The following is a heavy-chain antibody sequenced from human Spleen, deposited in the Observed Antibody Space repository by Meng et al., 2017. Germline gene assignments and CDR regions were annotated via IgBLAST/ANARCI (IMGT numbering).Heavy chain of an antibody. J-gene: IGHJ6*02. CDR3: AKDLAFMDYMDV. V-gene: IGHV3-23*01. Sequence: GESLKISCAASGFTFSSYAMSWVRQAPGKGLEWVSAISGSGGSTYYADSVKGRFTISRDNSKNTLYLQMSNLRADDTAVYFCAKDLAFMDYMDVWGQGTTVTV. CDR2: ISGSGGST. D-gene: IGHD2-2*03. CDR1: GFTFSSYA.